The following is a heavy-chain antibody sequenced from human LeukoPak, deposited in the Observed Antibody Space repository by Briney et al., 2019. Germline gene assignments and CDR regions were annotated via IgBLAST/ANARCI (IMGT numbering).Heavy chain of an antibody. Sequence: ASVKVSCKVSGYTLTELSMHWVRQAPGKGLEWMGGFDPEDGETIYAQKFQGRVTMTEDTSTDTAYLELNSLRSDDTAVYYCATDPGETVPAAKGPRGDYCYGMDVWGQGTTVTVSS. D-gene: IGHD2-2*01. CDR1: GYTLTELS. CDR2: FDPEDGET. V-gene: IGHV1-24*01. CDR3: ATDPGETVPAAKGPRGDYCYGMDV. J-gene: IGHJ6*02.